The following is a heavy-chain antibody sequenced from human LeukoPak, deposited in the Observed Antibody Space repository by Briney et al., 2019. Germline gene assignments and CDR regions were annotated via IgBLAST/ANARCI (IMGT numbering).Heavy chain of an antibody. J-gene: IGHJ4*02. CDR2: ISGSGGST. D-gene: IGHD3-10*01. CDR3: ARDRSSLLWFGERYFDY. V-gene: IGHV3-23*01. CDR1: GFTFSSYA. Sequence: GGSLRLSCAASGFTFSSYAMSWVRQAPGKGLEWVSAISGSGGSTYYADSVKGRFTISRDNSKNTLYLQMNSLRAEDTAVYYCARDRSSLLWFGERYFDYWGQGTLVTVSS.